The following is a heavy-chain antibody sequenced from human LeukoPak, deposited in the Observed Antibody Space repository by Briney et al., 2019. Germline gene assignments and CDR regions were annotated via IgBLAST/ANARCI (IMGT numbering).Heavy chain of an antibody. D-gene: IGHD3-3*01. CDR1: GGSISSYY. Sequence: SETLSLTCTVSGGSISSYYWSWIRQPPGKGLEWIGYIYYSGSTNYNPSLKSQVTISVDTSKNQFSLKLSSVTAADTAVYYCARGLFGVFDYWGQGTLVTVSS. CDR2: IYYSGST. J-gene: IGHJ4*02. V-gene: IGHV4-59*01. CDR3: ARGLFGVFDY.